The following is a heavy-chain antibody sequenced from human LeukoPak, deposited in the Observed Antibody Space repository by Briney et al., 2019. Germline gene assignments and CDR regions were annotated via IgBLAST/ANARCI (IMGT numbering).Heavy chain of an antibody. CDR3: ARPGYCSSTSCYWVAFDI. CDR2: MNPNSGNT. J-gene: IGHJ3*02. Sequence: ASVKVSCKASGYTFTSYDINWVRQATGQGLEWMGWMNPNSGNTGYAQKFQGRVTMTRNTSITTAYMELSSLRSEDTAVYYCARPGYCSSTSCYWVAFDIWGQGTMVTVSS. CDR1: GYTFTSYD. D-gene: IGHD2-2*03. V-gene: IGHV1-8*01.